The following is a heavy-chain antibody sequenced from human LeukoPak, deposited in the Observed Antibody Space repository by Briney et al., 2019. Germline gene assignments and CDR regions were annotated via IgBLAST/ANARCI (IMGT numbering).Heavy chain of an antibody. CDR2: INPNSGGT. D-gene: IGHD6-19*01. J-gene: IGHJ3*02. V-gene: IGHV1-2*02. CDR1: GYTFTGYY. Sequence: ASVKVSCKASGYTFTGYYMPWVRQAPGQGLEWMGWINPNSGGTNYAQKFQGRVTMTRDTSISTAYMELSRLRSDDTAVYYCARDATYGSGWAHELDAFDIWGQGTMVTVSS. CDR3: ARDATYGSGWAHELDAFDI.